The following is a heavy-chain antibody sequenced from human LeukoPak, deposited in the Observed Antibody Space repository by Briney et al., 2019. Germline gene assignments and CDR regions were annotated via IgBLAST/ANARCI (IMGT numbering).Heavy chain of an antibody. D-gene: IGHD7-27*01. CDR2: IYYSGST. Sequence: PSETLSLTCTVSGGSISSSSYYWGWIRQPPGKGLEWIGSIYYSGSTYYNPSLKSRVTISVDTSKNQFTLKLSSVTAADTAVYYCARTGRTGPLDYWGQGTLVTVSS. V-gene: IGHV4-39*06. CDR1: GGSISSSSYY. J-gene: IGHJ4*02. CDR3: ARTGRTGPLDY.